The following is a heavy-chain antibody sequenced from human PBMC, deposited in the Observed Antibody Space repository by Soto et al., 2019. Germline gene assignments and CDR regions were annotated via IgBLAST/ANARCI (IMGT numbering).Heavy chain of an antibody. V-gene: IGHV1-69*12. D-gene: IGHD2-15*01. J-gene: IGHJ5*02. CDR3: AGDYTGGILVSLLDP. CDR2: IIPIFGTA. Sequence: QVQLVQSGAEVKKPGSSVKVSCKASGGTFSTYAISWVRQAPGEGFERMGGIIPIFGTANYAQKFQGRVTITAYESRRTACMELSSLRSEDTAVYYWAGDYTGGILVSLLDPWGQGTLVTVSS. CDR1: GGTFSTYA.